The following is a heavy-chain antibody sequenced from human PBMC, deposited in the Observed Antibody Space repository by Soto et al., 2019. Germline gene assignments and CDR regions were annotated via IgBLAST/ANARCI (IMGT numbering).Heavy chain of an antibody. CDR3: AKEVVVGLQTDAFDI. D-gene: IGHD2-15*01. V-gene: IGHV3-23*01. CDR2: ISGSGGST. J-gene: IGHJ3*02. CDR1: GFTFSSYA. Sequence: GGSLILSCAASGFTFSSYAMSWVRQAPGKGLEWASAISGSGGSTYYADSVKGRFTISRDNSKNTLYLQMNSLRAEDTAVYYCAKEVVVGLQTDAFDIWGQGTMVTVSS.